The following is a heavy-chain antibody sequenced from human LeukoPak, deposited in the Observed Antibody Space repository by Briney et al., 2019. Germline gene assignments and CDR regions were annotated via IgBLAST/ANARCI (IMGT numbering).Heavy chain of an antibody. CDR1: GFTVSSNY. Sequence: PGGSLRLSCAASGFTVSSNYMSWVRQAPGKGLEWVSVIYSGGSTYYADSVKGRFTISRDNSKNTLYLQMNSLRAEDTAVYYCARDNIAVAGFLGYWGQGTLVAVSS. D-gene: IGHD6-19*01. J-gene: IGHJ4*02. CDR3: ARDNIAVAGFLGY. V-gene: IGHV3-66*01. CDR2: IYSGGST.